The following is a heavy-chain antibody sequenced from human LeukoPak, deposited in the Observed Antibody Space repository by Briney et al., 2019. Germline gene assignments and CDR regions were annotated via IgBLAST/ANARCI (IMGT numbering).Heavy chain of an antibody. V-gene: IGHV4-59*01. CDR2: IYYSGST. J-gene: IGHJ5*02. CDR3: ARFSMVRGEGGNWFDP. CDR1: GGSISSYY. D-gene: IGHD3-10*01. Sequence: SETLSLTCTVSGGSISSYYWSWIRRPPGKGLEWIGYIYYSGSTNYNPSLKSRVTISVDTSKNQFSLKLSSVTAADTAVYYCARFSMVRGEGGNWFDPWGQGTLVTVSS.